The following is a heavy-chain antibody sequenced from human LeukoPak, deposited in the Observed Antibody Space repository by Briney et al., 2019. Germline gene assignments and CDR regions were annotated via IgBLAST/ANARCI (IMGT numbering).Heavy chain of an antibody. CDR2: ISGSGGST. CDR1: GFTFSSYA. V-gene: IGHV3-23*01. D-gene: IGHD6-6*01. Sequence: GGSLGLSCAASGFTFSSYAMSWVRQAPGKGLEWVSAISGSGGSTYYADSVKGRFTISRDNSKNTLYLQMNSLRAEDTAVYYCAKDQYSSSSSYFDYWGQGTLVTVSS. J-gene: IGHJ4*02. CDR3: AKDQYSSSSSYFDY.